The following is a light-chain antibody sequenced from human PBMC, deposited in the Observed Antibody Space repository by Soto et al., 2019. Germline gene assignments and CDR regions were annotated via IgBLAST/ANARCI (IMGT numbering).Light chain of an antibody. Sequence: EIVLTQSPGTLSLSPGERATLSCRASQSVSSSQLAWYQQKPGQAPRLLIYGASTRATGGPARFSGSGSGTEFTLTISSLQSEDFAVYYCQQYNSGPYTFGQGTNVDIK. V-gene: IGKV3-15*01. CDR1: QSVSSS. J-gene: IGKJ2*01. CDR3: QQYNSGPYT. CDR2: GAS.